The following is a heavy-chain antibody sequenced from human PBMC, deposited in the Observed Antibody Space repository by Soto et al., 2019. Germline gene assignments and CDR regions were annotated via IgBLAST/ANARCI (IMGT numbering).Heavy chain of an antibody. CDR2: ISGSGGST. V-gene: IGHV3-23*01. D-gene: IGHD4-17*01. J-gene: IGHJ5*02. Sequence: EVQLLESGGGLVQPGGSLRLSCAASGFTFSSYAMSWVRQAPGKGLEWVSAISGSGGSTYYADSAKGRFTISRDNSKSTLYLQMNSLRAEDTAVYYCAKGRMTTVTYGATWGQGTLVTVSS. CDR3: AKGRMTTVTYGAT. CDR1: GFTFSSYA.